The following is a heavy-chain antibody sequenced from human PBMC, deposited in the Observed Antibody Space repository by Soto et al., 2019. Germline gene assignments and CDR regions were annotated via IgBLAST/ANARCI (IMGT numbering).Heavy chain of an antibody. J-gene: IGHJ4*02. CDR2: IYSNGRT. D-gene: IGHD1-1*01. V-gene: IGHV4-59*01. CDR3: TSGVNWNDVSDY. Sequence: WIWIRQPPGKGLEWIGYIYSNGRTNYNPSLKSRVTISVDTSKNQFSLKLRSVTAADTAVYYCTSGVNWNDVSDYWGQGTLVTVSS.